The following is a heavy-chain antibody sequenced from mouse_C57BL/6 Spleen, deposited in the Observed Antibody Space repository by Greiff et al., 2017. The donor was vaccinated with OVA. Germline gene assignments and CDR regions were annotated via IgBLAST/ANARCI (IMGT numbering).Heavy chain of an antibody. CDR3: ARDLGRYFDV. CDR2: ISYDGSN. Sequence: EVKLQESGPGLVKPSQSLSLTCSVTGYSITSGYYWNWIRQFPGNKLEWMGYISYDGSNNYNPSLKNRISITRDTSKNQFFLKLNSVTTEDTATYYCARDLGRYFDVWGTGTTVTVSS. J-gene: IGHJ1*03. V-gene: IGHV3-6*01. CDR1: GYSITSGYY. D-gene: IGHD4-1*01.